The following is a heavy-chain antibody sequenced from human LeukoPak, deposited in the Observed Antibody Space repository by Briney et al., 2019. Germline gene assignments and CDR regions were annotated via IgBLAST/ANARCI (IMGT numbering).Heavy chain of an antibody. CDR3: ARVQYCSGGSCHNLRLFDQ. Sequence: SGTLSLTCDVSGGSISSRNWWSWVRQSPGKGLEWIGHIYHSGTTYYNPSVKSRMTISVDTSKNQFSLNLRSVTAVDTAVYYCARVQYCSGGSCHNLRLFDQWGQGTLVTVSS. D-gene: IGHD2-15*01. V-gene: IGHV4-4*02. J-gene: IGHJ4*02. CDR2: IYHSGTT. CDR1: GGSISSRNW.